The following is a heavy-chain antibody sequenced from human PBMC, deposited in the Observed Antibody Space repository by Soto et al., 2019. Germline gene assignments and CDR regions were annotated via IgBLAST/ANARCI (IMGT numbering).Heavy chain of an antibody. CDR3: ARGATIFGRDLWFSVPHAFDI. CDR2: IYHSGST. V-gene: IGHV4-30-2*01. CDR1: GGSISSGGYS. Sequence: PSETLSLTCAVSGGSISSGGYSWGWIRQPPGKGLEWIGYIYHSGSTYYNPSLKSRVTISVDRSKNQFSLKLSSVTAADTAVYYCARGATIFGRDLWFSVPHAFDIWGQGTMVTVSS. D-gene: IGHD3-3*01. J-gene: IGHJ3*02.